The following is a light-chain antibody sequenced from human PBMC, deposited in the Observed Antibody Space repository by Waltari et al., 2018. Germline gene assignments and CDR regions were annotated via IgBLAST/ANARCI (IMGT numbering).Light chain of an antibody. CDR1: SSYVGGYNY. J-gene: IGLJ3*02. Sequence: QSALTQPASVSGSPGQSITISCTGTSSYVGGYNYVSWYQQPPGKAPKLMIYDVSNRPSGVSNRFSGSKSGNTASLTISGLQAEDEADYYCSSYTSSSMVFGGGTKLTVL. CDR2: DVS. V-gene: IGLV2-14*01. CDR3: SSYTSSSMV.